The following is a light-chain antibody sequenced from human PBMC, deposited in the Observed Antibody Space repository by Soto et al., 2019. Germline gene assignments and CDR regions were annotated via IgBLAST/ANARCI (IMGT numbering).Light chain of an antibody. J-gene: IGLJ3*02. Sequence: QAVVTQDPSLTVSPGGTVTLTCGSSTGAVTSGHYPYWFQQKPGQAPRTLIYDTSYKHSWTPARFSGSLLGGNAALTLSGAQHEDEADYYCLLSYSGARVFGGGTKVTVL. CDR2: DTS. V-gene: IGLV7-46*01. CDR1: TGAVTSGHY. CDR3: LLSYSGARV.